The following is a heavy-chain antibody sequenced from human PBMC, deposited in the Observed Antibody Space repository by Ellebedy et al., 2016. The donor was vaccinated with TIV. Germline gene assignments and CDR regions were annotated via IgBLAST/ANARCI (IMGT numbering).Heavy chain of an antibody. J-gene: IGHJ6*02. D-gene: IGHD6-13*01. CDR3: ARSLAASGKVTYHYGMDL. CDR2: IYYSGST. V-gene: IGHV4-59*11. Sequence: SETLSLXXTVSGGYYLRSHYWSWIRQPPGKGLEWIGYIYYSGSTNYNPSLKSRVNISVDTSKNQFSLKLSSVTAADTAVYYCARSLAASGKVTYHYGMDLWGQGTTVIVSS. CDR1: GGYYLRSHY.